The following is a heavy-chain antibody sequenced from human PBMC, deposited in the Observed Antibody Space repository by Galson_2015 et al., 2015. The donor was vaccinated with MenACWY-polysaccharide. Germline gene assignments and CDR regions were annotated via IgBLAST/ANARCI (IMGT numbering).Heavy chain of an antibody. CDR2: ISGTGGDT. V-gene: IGHV3-23*01. Sequence: SLRLSCAASGFTFSSYAMSWVRQAPRKGLEWVTSISGTGGDTYYADSVKGRFTISRDNSKNTLYLQMYSLRAEDTALYYCAGGGISRAPQFDFWGQGTLVTVSS. CDR3: AGGGISRAPQFDF. D-gene: IGHD3-16*01. J-gene: IGHJ4*02. CDR1: GFTFSSYA.